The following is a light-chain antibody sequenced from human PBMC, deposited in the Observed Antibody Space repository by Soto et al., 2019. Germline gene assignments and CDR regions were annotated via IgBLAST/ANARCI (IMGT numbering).Light chain of an antibody. V-gene: IGKV3-20*01. CDR1: QSVSSSY. Sequence: EIVLTQSPGTLSLSPGERATLSCRASQSVSSSYLAWYQQKPGQAPRLVIYSASSRATGIPDRFSGSGSETDFTLTISILEPEDFAVYFCQQYGRSPYTFGQGTKLEIK. CDR3: QQYGRSPYT. CDR2: SAS. J-gene: IGKJ2*01.